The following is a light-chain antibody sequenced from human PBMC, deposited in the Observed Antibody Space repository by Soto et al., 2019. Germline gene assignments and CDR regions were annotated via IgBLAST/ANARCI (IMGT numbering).Light chain of an antibody. J-gene: IGKJ4*01. V-gene: IGKV3-15*01. CDR2: GAS. CDR3: QQYNDWPLT. CDR1: QSVSSN. Sequence: EIVMTQSPATLSASPGERVTLSCRASQSVSSNLAWYQQKLGQAPRLLIYGASTRATGIPDRFSGSGSGTEFTLTISSLQSEDFTVYYCQQYNDWPLTFGGGTKVDIK.